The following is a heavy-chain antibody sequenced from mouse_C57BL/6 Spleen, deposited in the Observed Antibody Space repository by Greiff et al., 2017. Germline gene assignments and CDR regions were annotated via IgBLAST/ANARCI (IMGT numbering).Heavy chain of an antibody. Sequence: EVQLVESGPGLVKPSQSLSLTCSVTGYSITSGYYWNWIRQFPGNKLEWMGYISYDGSNNYNPSLKNRISITRDTSKNQFFLKLNSVTTEDTATYYCARGLTTVDYYFDYWGQGTTLTVSS. CDR2: ISYDGSN. J-gene: IGHJ2*01. V-gene: IGHV3-6*01. D-gene: IGHD1-1*01. CDR3: ARGLTTVDYYFDY. CDR1: GYSITSGYY.